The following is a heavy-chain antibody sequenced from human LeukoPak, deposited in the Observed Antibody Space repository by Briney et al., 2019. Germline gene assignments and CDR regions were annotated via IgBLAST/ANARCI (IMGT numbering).Heavy chain of an antibody. CDR2: IYAGGTT. J-gene: IGHJ4*02. Sequence: GGSLRLSCAASGFSVSSNFMSWVRQAPGRGLEWVSVIYAGGTTHYIDSVKGRFTISRDNSNNTVFLQMNSLRGDDTAVYYCVREWANQRQRRDDWGQGTRVTVSS. V-gene: IGHV3-53*01. CDR3: VREWANQRQRRDD. D-gene: IGHD1-14*01. CDR1: GFSVSSNF.